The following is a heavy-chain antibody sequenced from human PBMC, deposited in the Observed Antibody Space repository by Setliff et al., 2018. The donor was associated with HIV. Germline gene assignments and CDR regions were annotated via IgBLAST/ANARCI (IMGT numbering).Heavy chain of an antibody. Sequence: SETLSLTCSVSGGSIISNYWSWIRQSAGKGPEWIGRIYGSGITNYNPSLRGRVIMSIDTSNNRFSLKLTSMTAADTAVHYCARERYYDSSGYSPSYYFDSWGQGTLVTVS. CDR2: IYGSGIT. CDR3: ARERYYDSSGYSPSYYFDS. V-gene: IGHV4-4*07. CDR1: GGSIISNY. J-gene: IGHJ4*01. D-gene: IGHD3-22*01.